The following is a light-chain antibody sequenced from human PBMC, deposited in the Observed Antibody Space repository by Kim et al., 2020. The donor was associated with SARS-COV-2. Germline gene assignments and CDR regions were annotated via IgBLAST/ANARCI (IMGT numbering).Light chain of an antibody. Sequence: QSVLTQPPSASGTPGQRVTISCSGSSSNIGRNTVNWYQQFPGTAPQLLIDTDDRRPSGVSDRVSCSKSGTSASLAISALRSEDEADYYCATWDDRLDVWMFGGGTHLTVL. CDR1: SSNIGRNT. CDR2: TDD. CDR3: ATWDDRLDVWM. J-gene: IGLJ3*02. V-gene: IGLV1-44*01.